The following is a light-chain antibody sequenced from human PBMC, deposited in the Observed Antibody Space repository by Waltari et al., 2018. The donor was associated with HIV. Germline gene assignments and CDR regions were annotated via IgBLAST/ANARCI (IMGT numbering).Light chain of an antibody. CDR1: QSIATW. J-gene: IGKJ1*01. V-gene: IGKV1-5*03. Sequence: DIQMTQSPSTLPACVGDRITITCRASQSIATWLAWYQQKPGKAPKLLIYRASSLETGVPSRFSGSGSGTEFTLTLRSLQPEDFATYYCQQYNTSSPWTFGQGTKVDI. CDR2: RAS. CDR3: QQYNTSSPWT.